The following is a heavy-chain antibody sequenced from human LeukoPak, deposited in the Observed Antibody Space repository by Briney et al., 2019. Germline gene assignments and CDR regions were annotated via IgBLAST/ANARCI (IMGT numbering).Heavy chain of an antibody. D-gene: IGHD5-18*01. CDR1: GVSISSYY. Sequence: SETLSFTCTVSGVSISSYYWSWIRQPPGKGLEWIVYIYYSGSTYYNPSLKSRVTISVATSRKQFSLTLSSVTAADTAVYYCARLYSYGPGGAFDIWGQGTMVTVSS. CDR2: IYYSGST. J-gene: IGHJ3*02. CDR3: ARLYSYGPGGAFDI. V-gene: IGHV4-59*01.